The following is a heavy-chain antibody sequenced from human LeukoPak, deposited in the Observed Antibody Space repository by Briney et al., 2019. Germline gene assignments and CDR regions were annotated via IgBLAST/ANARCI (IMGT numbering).Heavy chain of an antibody. V-gene: IGHV1-8*01. CDR2: MNPNSGNT. CDR3: ARTGYSSSWYGAGRYWFDP. J-gene: IGHJ5*02. D-gene: IGHD6-13*01. Sequence: ASVKVSCKSSGYTFTSYDINWVRQAPGQGLEWMGWMNPNSGNTGYAQKFQGRVTMTRNTSISTAYMELSSLRSEDTAVYYCARTGYSSSWYGAGRYWFDPWGQGTLVTVSS. CDR1: GYTFTSYD.